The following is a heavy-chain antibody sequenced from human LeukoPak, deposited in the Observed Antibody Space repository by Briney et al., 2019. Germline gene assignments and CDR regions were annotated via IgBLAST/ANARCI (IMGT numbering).Heavy chain of an antibody. CDR3: ARDRRSYGSGTKDY. V-gene: IGHV3-48*04. Sequence: PGGSLRLSCAASGFTFSSYSMNWVRQAPGKGLEWVSYISSSSSTIYYADSVKGRFTISRDNAKNSLYLQMNSLRAEDTAVYYCARDRRSYGSGTKDYWGQGTLVTVSS. J-gene: IGHJ4*02. CDR1: GFTFSSYS. D-gene: IGHD3-10*01. CDR2: ISSSSSTI.